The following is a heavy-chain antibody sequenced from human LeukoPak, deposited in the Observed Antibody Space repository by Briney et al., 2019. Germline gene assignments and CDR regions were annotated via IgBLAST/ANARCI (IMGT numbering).Heavy chain of an antibody. CDR2: INPNSGGT. J-gene: IGHJ5*02. CDR1: GYTFTGYY. V-gene: IGHV1-2*02. Sequence: ASVKVSCKASGYTFTGYYMHWVRQAPGQGLEWMGWINPNSGGTNYAQKFQGRVTMTRDTSISTAYMELSRLRSDDTAVYYCARWEVLRPRVLDLWGQGTLVTVSS. D-gene: IGHD1-26*01. CDR3: ARWEVLRPRVLDL.